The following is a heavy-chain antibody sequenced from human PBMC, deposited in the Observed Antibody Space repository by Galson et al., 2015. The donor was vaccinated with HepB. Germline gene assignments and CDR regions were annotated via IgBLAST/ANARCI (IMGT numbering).Heavy chain of an antibody. J-gene: IGHJ4*02. Sequence: SVKVSCKASGYTFTSYYMHWVRQAPGQGLEWMGIINPSGGSTSYAQKFQGRVTMTRDTSTSTVYMELSSLRSEDTAVYYCARDLRDSKEAGAKATVFDYWGQGTLVTVSS. CDR3: ARDLRDSKEAGAKATVFDY. D-gene: IGHD1-14*01. CDR2: INPSGGST. V-gene: IGHV1-46*01. CDR1: GYTFTSYY.